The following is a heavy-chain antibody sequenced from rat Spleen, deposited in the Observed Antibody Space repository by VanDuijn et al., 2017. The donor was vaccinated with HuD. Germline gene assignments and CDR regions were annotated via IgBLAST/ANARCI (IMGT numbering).Heavy chain of an antibody. CDR1: GFTFNKSW. CDR2: INDNGGST. V-gene: IGHV5-31*01. Sequence: EVQLMETGGGLVQPGESLKLSCVASGFTFNKSWMTWIRQAPGKGLEWIASINDNGGSTFYPDSVKDRFTISRDNAKSTLYLQMNSLRSEDTATYYCSRGDGSWDYWGQGVMVTVSS. J-gene: IGHJ2*01. D-gene: IGHD5-1*01. CDR3: SRGDGSWDY.